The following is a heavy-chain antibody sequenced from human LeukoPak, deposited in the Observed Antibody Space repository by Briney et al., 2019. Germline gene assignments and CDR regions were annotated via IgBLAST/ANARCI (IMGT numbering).Heavy chain of an antibody. CDR1: GFTFTNAW. D-gene: IGHD5-24*01. V-gene: IGHV3-15*01. CDR2: IKSRTDGGTT. J-gene: IGHJ4*02. CDR3: ATRINRDGYNWAYDH. Sequence: GGSLTLSCAASGFTFTNAWMYWVRQAPGQGLEWVARIKSRTDGGTTDYAAPVKGRFTISRDDSKNTLYLEMNSLKTEDTGVFYCATRINRDGYNWAYDHWGQGTLVTVSS.